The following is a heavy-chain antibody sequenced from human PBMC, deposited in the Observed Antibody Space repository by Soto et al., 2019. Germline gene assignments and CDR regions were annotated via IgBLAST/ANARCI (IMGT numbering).Heavy chain of an antibody. Sequence: ASVKVSCKASGYTFTRYTRNWVRQAPGQRLEWMRWINPDNGNTKSSQKFQDRVLITRATSASTAYMDLSSLRSEDTAVYYCARGIGTGQRGPGGQGTLV. D-gene: IGHD1-1*01. CDR2: INPDNGNT. J-gene: IGHJ5*02. CDR1: GYTFTRYT. CDR3: ARGIGTGQRGP. V-gene: IGHV1-3*01.